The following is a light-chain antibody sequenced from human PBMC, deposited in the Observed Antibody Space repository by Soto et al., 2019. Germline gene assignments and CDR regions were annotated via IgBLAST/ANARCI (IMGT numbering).Light chain of an antibody. CDR1: SSNIGAGYD. CDR2: GNS. CDR3: QSYDSSLSEV. Sequence: QSVLTQPPSVSGAPGQRVTISCTGSSSNIGAGYDVHWYQQLPGTAPKLLIYGNSIRPSGVPDRFSGSKSGTSASLAITGLQAEDEADYYCQSYDSSLSEVFGTGTKLTVL. J-gene: IGLJ1*01. V-gene: IGLV1-40*01.